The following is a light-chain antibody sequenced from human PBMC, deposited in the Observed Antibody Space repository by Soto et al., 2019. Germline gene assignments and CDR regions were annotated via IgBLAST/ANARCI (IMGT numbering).Light chain of an antibody. V-gene: IGKV3-15*01. CDR1: QSVSSN. CDR3: QQYNNWPLFT. Sequence: EIVMTQSPATLSVSPGERATLSCRASQSVSSNLAWYQQKPGQAPRLLIYGASTRATDIPVRFSGSGSGTEFTLTISSLQSEDFAVYYCQQYNNWPLFTFGPGTKVDIK. J-gene: IGKJ3*01. CDR2: GAS.